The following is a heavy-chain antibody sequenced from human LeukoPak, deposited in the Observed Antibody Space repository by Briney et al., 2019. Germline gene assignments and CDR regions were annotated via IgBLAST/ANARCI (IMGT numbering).Heavy chain of an antibody. V-gene: IGHV1-2*02. CDR1: GYTFTGYY. CDR2: INPNSGGT. Sequence: GASVKVSCKASGYTFTGYYIHWVRQAPGHGLEWMGWINPNSGGTNYAQKFQGRVTMTRDTSISTAYMELSRLRSDDTAVYYCARESTVAAAGTVWFDPWGQGTLVTVSS. D-gene: IGHD6-13*01. CDR3: ARESTVAAAGTVWFDP. J-gene: IGHJ5*02.